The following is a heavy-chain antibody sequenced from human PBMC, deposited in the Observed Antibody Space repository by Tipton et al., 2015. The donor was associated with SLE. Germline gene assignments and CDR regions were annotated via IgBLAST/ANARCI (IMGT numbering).Heavy chain of an antibody. J-gene: IGHJ3*02. Sequence: TLSLTCSVSGGSISSSSYYWGWIRQPPGKGLEWIASIFYSGSPYYNPSLRSRVSISVDLSKNQFSLELSSVTAADTAVYCCARGGEGDAFDIWGQGTMVTVSS. CDR3: ARGGEGDAFDI. V-gene: IGHV4-39*07. CDR1: GGSISSSSYY. D-gene: IGHD3-16*01. CDR2: IFYSGSP.